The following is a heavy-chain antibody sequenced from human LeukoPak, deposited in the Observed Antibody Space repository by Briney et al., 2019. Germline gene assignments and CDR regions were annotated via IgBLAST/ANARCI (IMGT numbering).Heavy chain of an antibody. Sequence: GESLQISCQGSGYSFTSFWISWVRQMPGKGLEWIGRIDPSDSYTNYSPSFQGHVTISADKSISTAYLQWSSLKASDTAMYYCARPNYYYYYGMDVWGQGTTVTVSS. CDR1: GYSFTSFW. CDR3: ARPNYYYYYGMDV. V-gene: IGHV5-10-1*01. J-gene: IGHJ6*02. CDR2: IDPSDSYT.